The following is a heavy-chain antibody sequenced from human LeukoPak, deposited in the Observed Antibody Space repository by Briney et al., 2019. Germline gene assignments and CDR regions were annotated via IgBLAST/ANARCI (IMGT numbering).Heavy chain of an antibody. CDR2: INPSGGST. V-gene: IGHV1-46*01. J-gene: IGHJ4*02. Sequence: VASVTVSCKASGYTFTSYYMHWVRQAPGQGLEWMGLINPSGGSTSYAQKFQGRVTMTRDTSTSTVYMELSGLRSEDTAVYYCARDPRSYYDSSGYYPFDYWGQGTLVTVSS. CDR3: ARDPRSYYDSSGYYPFDY. CDR1: GYTFTSYY. D-gene: IGHD3-22*01.